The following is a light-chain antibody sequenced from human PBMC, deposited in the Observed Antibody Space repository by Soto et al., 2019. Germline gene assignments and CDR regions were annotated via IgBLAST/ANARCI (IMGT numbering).Light chain of an antibody. CDR3: SSYTSSSTYVV. Sequence: QSALTQPASVSWSPGQSSTISCTGTRSDVGVYNYVSWYQQHPGKAPKLMIYDVSNRPSGVSNRFSGSKSGNTASLTISGLQAEDEADYYCSSYTSSSTYVVFGGGTKLTVL. J-gene: IGLJ2*01. CDR2: DVS. V-gene: IGLV2-14*01. CDR1: RSDVGVYNY.